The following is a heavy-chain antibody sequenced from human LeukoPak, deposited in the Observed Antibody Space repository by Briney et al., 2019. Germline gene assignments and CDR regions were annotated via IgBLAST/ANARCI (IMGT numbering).Heavy chain of an antibody. D-gene: IGHD1-7*01. J-gene: IGHJ6*03. V-gene: IGHV4-34*01. CDR1: GGSFSNYY. Sequence: SETLSLTCAVYGGSFSNYYWSWIRQTPGKGMEWIGGINDNGRINYNPSLMSRVTVSVDTSKNQFSLRLTSVTATDTAIYYCARRWNYGRNYYIDVWGKGATVSVSS. CDR2: INDNGRI. CDR3: ARRWNYGRNYYIDV.